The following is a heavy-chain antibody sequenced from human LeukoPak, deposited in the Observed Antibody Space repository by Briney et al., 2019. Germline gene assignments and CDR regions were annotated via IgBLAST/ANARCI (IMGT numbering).Heavy chain of an antibody. CDR2: IWYDGSNK. CDR1: GFTFSSYG. J-gene: IGHJ5*02. CDR3: ARDQTNDYLGNWFDP. Sequence: GRSLRLSCAASGFTFSSYGMHWVRQAPGKGLEWVAVIWYDGSNKYYADSVKGRFTISRDNSKNTLYLQMNSLRAEDTAVYYCARDQTNDYLGNWFDPWGQGTLATVSS. D-gene: IGHD7-27*01. V-gene: IGHV3-33*01.